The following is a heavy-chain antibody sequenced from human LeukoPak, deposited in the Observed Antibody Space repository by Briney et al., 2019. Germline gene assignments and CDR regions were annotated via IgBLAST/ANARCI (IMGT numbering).Heavy chain of an antibody. D-gene: IGHD3-3*01. CDR1: GYTFTGYY. CDR2: INPNSGGT. J-gene: IGHJ6*02. CDR3: ARGSITIFGVVIIQDYGMDV. V-gene: IGHV1-2*02. Sequence: ASVKVSCKASGYTFTGYYMHWVRQAPGQGLEWMGWINPNSGGTNYAQKFQGRVTMTRDTSISTAYMELSRLRSDDTAVYYCARGSITIFGVVIIQDYGMDVWGQGTTVTASS.